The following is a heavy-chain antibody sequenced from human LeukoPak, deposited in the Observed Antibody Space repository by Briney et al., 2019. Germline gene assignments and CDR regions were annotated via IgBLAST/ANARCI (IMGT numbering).Heavy chain of an antibody. V-gene: IGHV3-48*03. J-gene: IGHJ3*02. Sequence: PGGSLRLSCAASGFTFSSYEMNWVRQAPGNGLEWVSYISSSGSTIYYADSVKGGFTISSDNAKNSLYLQMNSLRAEDTAVYYCARSSMYCSSTSCPNDAFDIWGQGTMVTVSS. D-gene: IGHD2-2*01. CDR1: GFTFSSYE. CDR2: ISSSGSTI. CDR3: ARSSMYCSSTSCPNDAFDI.